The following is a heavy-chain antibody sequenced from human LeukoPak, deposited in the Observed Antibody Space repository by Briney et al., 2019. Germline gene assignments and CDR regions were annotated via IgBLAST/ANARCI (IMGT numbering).Heavy chain of an antibody. CDR3: ARDLRLLRFLEWLTPNWFDP. Sequence: ASVKVSCKASGYTFTSYYMHWVRQAPGQGLEWMGIINPSGGSTSYAQKFQGRVTMTRDTSTSTAYMELRSLRSDDTAVYYCARDLRLLRFLEWLTPNWFDPWGQGTLVTVSS. J-gene: IGHJ5*02. V-gene: IGHV1-46*01. CDR2: INPSGGST. D-gene: IGHD3-3*01. CDR1: GYTFTSYY.